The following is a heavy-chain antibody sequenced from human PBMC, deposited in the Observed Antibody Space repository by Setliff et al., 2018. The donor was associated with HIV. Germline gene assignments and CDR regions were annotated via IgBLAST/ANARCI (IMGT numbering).Heavy chain of an antibody. CDR3: TRHPLRPGIAGYFYFVDV. V-gene: IGHV5-51*01. Sequence: PGESLKISCKGSRNSFTNYWIGWVRQMPGKGLEWMGIIYPGDSDTRYSPSFQGQVTISVDRSINTAYLQWSSLKASDTAIYYCTRHPLRPGIAGYFYFVDVWGTGTTVTVSS. D-gene: IGHD3-9*01. CDR1: RNSFTNYW. J-gene: IGHJ6*03. CDR2: IYPGDSDT.